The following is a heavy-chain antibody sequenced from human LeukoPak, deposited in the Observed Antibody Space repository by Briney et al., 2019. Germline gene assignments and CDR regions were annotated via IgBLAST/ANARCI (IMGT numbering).Heavy chain of an antibody. CDR1: GGSISSSNYY. V-gene: IGHV4-39*01. Sequence: PSETLSLTCTVSGGSISSSNYYWGWIRQPPGKGLEWIGSIHYSGNTYYSPSLKSRVTVSVDTSKNQFSLKLSSVTAADTAVYYCARGADYELYYFDYWGQGTLVTVSS. J-gene: IGHJ4*02. CDR2: IHYSGNT. CDR3: ARGADYELYYFDY. D-gene: IGHD4-17*01.